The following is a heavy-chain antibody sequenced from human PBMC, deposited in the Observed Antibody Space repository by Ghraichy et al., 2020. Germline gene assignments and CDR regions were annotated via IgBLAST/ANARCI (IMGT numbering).Heavy chain of an antibody. D-gene: IGHD1-26*01. Sequence: SETLSLTCTVSGGSINSYFWNWIRQLPGKGLEWIGDIYYTGSSDYNPSLKSRVAISIDTSKNEFSLRLISVTSADTAVYYCASFRSGSGSYYLSWGQGTLVTVSS. V-gene: IGHV4-59*01. CDR3: ASFRSGSGSYYLS. CDR2: IYYTGSS. J-gene: IGHJ4*02. CDR1: GGSINSYF.